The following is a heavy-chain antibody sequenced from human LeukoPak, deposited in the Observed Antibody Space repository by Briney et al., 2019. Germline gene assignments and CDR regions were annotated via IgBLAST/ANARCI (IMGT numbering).Heavy chain of an antibody. CDR1: GFTFSNYS. V-gene: IGHV3-48*01. CDR2: ISSSSSTI. J-gene: IGHJ4*02. D-gene: IGHD1-26*01. Sequence: GGSLRLSCAASGFTFSNYSMNWVRQGPGKGLEWVSYISSSSSTIYYAGAVKGRFTISRDNAKNSLYLQMNSLRAEDTAVYYCARVGAMRWDYWGQGTLVTVSS. CDR3: ARVGAMRWDY.